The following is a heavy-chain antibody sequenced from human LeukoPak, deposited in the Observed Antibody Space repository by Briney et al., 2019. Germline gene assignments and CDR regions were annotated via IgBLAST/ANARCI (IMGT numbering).Heavy chain of an antibody. V-gene: IGHV1-2*02. Sequence: ASVKVSCKASGCTFTGYYMHWVRQAAGQGLEWMGLINPNSGGTNYAQKFQGRVTMTRDTSISTAYMELSRLRSDDTAVYYCARDITIFGVVTEGPPYYWGQGTLVTVSS. CDR2: INPNSGGT. CDR3: ARDITIFGVVTEGPPYY. CDR1: GCTFTGYY. J-gene: IGHJ4*02. D-gene: IGHD3-3*01.